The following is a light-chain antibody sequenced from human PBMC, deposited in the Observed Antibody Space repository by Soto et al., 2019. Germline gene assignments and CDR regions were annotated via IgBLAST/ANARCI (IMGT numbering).Light chain of an antibody. Sequence: QAVVTQPPSASGTPGQKVTISCSGSSSNIGPNAVNWYQQLPGTAPKLLLYNNNQRPSGVSDRFSGSKSGTSASLAISGLQSDDEADYHCAAWDDSLNGLVFGTGTKLPVL. CDR3: AAWDDSLNGLV. V-gene: IGLV1-44*01. CDR1: SSNIGPNA. CDR2: NNN. J-gene: IGLJ1*01.